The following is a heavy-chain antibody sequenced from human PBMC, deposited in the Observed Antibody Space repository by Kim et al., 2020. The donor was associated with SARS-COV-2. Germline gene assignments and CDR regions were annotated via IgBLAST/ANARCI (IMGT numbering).Heavy chain of an antibody. D-gene: IGHD6-19*01. CDR1: GFTFSSYG. Sequence: VGSLRLSCAASGFTFSSYGMHWVRQAPGKGLEWVAVISYDGSNKYYADSVKGRFTISRDNSKNTLYLQMNSLRAEDTAVYYCAKGEQWKQWLVRYWGQGTLVTVSS. V-gene: IGHV3-30*18. CDR2: ISYDGSNK. J-gene: IGHJ4*02. CDR3: AKGEQWKQWLVRY.